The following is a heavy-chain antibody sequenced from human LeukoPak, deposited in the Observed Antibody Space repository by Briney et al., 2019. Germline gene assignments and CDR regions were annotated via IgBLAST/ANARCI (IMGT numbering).Heavy chain of an antibody. J-gene: IGHJ4*02. CDR2: ISGSSTYI. CDR1: GFTFSSYS. CDR3: ARDPDYDFWSGPSDY. V-gene: IGHV3-21*01. D-gene: IGHD3-3*01. Sequence: GGSLRLSCAASGFTFSSYSMNWVRQAPGKGLEWVAAISGSSTYIYYPESVKGRFTISRDNAKNSLYLQMNSLRAEDTAVYYCARDPDYDFWSGPSDYWGQGTLVTVSS.